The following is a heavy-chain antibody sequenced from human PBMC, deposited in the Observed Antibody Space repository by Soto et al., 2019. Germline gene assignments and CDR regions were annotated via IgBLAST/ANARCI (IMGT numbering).Heavy chain of an antibody. CDR2: IWYDGSNK. D-gene: IGHD2-2*01. CDR1: GFTFSSYG. J-gene: IGHJ6*03. CDR3: ARDRLCSSTSCYAAYYYYYMDV. Sequence: GGSLRLSCAASGFTFSSYGMHWVRQAPGKGLEWVAVIWYDGSNKYYADSVKGRFTISRDNSKNTLYLQMNSLRAEDTGVYYCARDRLCSSTSCYAAYYYYYMDVWGKGTTVTVSS. V-gene: IGHV3-33*01.